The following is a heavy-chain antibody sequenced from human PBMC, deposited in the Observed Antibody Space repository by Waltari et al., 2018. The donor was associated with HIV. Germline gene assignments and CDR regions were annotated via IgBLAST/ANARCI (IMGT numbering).Heavy chain of an antibody. CDR1: GYSFSGYY. CDR2: MNPNSGDT. V-gene: IGHV1-2*06. D-gene: IGHD2-8*01. J-gene: IGHJ6*04. CDR3: ARDPLGCMSGHFFYNLAV. Sequence: QGEVVQSGAEVRKPGASVTVSCQASGYSFSGYYVPWVRRAPGQGLEWMGRMNPNSGDTKFAQKFRGRITLTRDTSIGTAYLELSSLTSDDTAVYYCARDPLGCMSGHFFYNLAVWGKGTTVTVTS.